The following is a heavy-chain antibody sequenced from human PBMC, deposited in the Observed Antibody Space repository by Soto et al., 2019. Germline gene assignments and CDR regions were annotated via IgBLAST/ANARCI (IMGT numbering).Heavy chain of an antibody. D-gene: IGHD3-10*01. CDR1: GGSISSSNW. Sequence: SETLSLTCAVSGGSISSSNWWSWVRQPPGKGLEWIGEIYHSGSTNYNPSLKSRVNISVDKSKNRFSLKLSSVTAADTAVYYCARDIPDDEYGPGNFEYCGQGTLVPVSS. V-gene: IGHV4-4*02. CDR3: ARDIPDDEYGPGNFEY. J-gene: IGHJ4*02. CDR2: IYHSGST.